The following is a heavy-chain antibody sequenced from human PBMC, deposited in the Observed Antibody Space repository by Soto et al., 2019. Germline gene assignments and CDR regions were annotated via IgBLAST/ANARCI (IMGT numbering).Heavy chain of an antibody. CDR2: IYTSGST. D-gene: IGHD3-9*01. J-gene: IGHJ5*02. Sequence: SETLSLTCTVSGGSIISYYCIFIRHPSCKGLEWIGRIYTSGSTNYNPSLKSRVTMSVDTSKNQFSLKLSSVTAADTAVYYCARSYDILTGPANWFDPWGQGTLVTVSS. CDR1: GGSIISYY. V-gene: IGHV4-4*07. CDR3: ARSYDILTGPANWFDP.